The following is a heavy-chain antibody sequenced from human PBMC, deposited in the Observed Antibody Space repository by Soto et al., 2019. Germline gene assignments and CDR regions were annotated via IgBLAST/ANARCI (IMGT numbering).Heavy chain of an antibody. J-gene: IGHJ4*02. CDR3: ARDKSVVVAATFDY. D-gene: IGHD2-15*01. Sequence: ASVKVSCKASGYTFTSYGISWVRQAPGQGLEWMGWISAYNGNTNYAQKLQGRVTMTTDTSTSTAYMELRSLRSDDTAVYYCARDKSVVVAATFDYWGQGTLVTVSS. CDR1: GYTFTSYG. V-gene: IGHV1-18*01. CDR2: ISAYNGNT.